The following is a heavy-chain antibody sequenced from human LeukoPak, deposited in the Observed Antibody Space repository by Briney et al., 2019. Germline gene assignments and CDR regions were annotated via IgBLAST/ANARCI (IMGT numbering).Heavy chain of an antibody. CDR1: GFTFSSYA. CDR2: ISGSGGST. Sequence: PGGTQRLSCAASGFTFSSYAMSWVRQAPGKGLEWVSAISGSGGSTYYADSVKGRFTISRDNSKNTLYLQMNSLRAEDTAVYYCAKREVRGVIINYYYYMDVWGKGTTVTVSS. D-gene: IGHD3-10*01. J-gene: IGHJ6*03. V-gene: IGHV3-23*01. CDR3: AKREVRGVIINYYYYMDV.